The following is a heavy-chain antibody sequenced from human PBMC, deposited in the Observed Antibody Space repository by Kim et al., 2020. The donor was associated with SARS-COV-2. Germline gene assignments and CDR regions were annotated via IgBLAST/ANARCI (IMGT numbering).Heavy chain of an antibody. CDR3: AKERRDGYNFAFDI. CDR1: GFTFDDYA. CDR2: ISWNSGSI. Sequence: GGSLRLSCAASGFTFDDYAMHWVRQAPGKGLEWVSGISWNSGSIGYADSVKGRFTISRDNAKNSLYLQMNSLRAEDTALYYCAKERRDGYNFAFDIWGQGTMVTVSS. D-gene: IGHD5-12*01. J-gene: IGHJ3*02. V-gene: IGHV3-9*01.